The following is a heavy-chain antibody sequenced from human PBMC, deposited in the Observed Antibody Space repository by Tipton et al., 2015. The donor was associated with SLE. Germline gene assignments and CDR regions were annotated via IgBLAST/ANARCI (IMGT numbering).Heavy chain of an antibody. D-gene: IGHD6-13*01. Sequence: SLRLSCTASGFTFSSVWMNWVRQAPGKGLEWVGRIKSKTDGGTTDYAAPVKGRLTISRDDSKNTLYLQMNSLKTEDTAVYYCTRVAQLDRVYYYGMDVWGQGTTVTVSS. J-gene: IGHJ6*02. CDR3: TRVAQLDRVYYYGMDV. CDR1: GFTFSSVW. CDR2: IKSKTDGGTT. V-gene: IGHV3-15*01.